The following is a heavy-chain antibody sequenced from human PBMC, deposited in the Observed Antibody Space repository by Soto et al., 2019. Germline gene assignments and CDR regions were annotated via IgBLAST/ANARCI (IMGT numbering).Heavy chain of an antibody. CDR3: STGQPWDPRWAQFDY. D-gene: IGHD1-26*01. CDR1: GFTFSGAW. V-gene: IGHV3-15*01. Sequence: DVQLVESGGDFVKPGGSLRLSCAVSGFTFSGAWMSWVRQAPGKGLEWVGRIKSKRDGETTDYTAPVKGRFTISRDDSTNTLYLHMNSLKDEETAVYYCSTGQPWDPRWAQFDYWGQGTLVTVSS. CDR2: IKSKRDGETT. J-gene: IGHJ4*02.